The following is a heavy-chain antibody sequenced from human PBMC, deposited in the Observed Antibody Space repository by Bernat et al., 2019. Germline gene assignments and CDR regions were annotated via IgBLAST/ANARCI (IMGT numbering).Heavy chain of an antibody. D-gene: IGHD3-10*01. CDR3: ASGDNFDF. J-gene: IGHJ4*02. Sequence: EVQLVESGGGLVQPGGSLRLSCVASGFNISDSWMSWVRQAPGEGLDWVANIKADGTQRYHVDSVNGRFSIARDNAVTSLYLQMSSLRHEDTAVYYCASGDNFDFWGQGTLVAVSS. CDR1: GFNISDSW. CDR2: IKADGTQR. V-gene: IGHV3-7*03.